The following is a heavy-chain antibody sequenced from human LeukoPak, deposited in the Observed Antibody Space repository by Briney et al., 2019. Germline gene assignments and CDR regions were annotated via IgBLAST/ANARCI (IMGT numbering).Heavy chain of an antibody. V-gene: IGHV1-69*06. CDR3: ARVGVGESSDYYYYYYMDV. CDR2: IIPIFGTA. CDR1: GGTFSSYA. D-gene: IGHD3-10*01. J-gene: IGHJ6*03. Sequence: SVKVSCKASGGTFSSYAISWVRQAPGQGLEWMGRIIPIFGTANYAQKFQGRVTITADKSTSTAYMELSSLRSEDRAVYYCARVGVGESSDYYYYYYMDVWGKGTTVTVSS.